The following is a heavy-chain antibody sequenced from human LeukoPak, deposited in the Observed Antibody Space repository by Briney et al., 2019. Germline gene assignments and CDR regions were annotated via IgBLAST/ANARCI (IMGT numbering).Heavy chain of an antibody. D-gene: IGHD4-23*01. V-gene: IGHV1-2*02. CDR3: ARPQQVVRWGFDP. CDR1: GYTFTGYS. Sequence: ASVKVSCKASGYTFTGYSMHWVRQAPGQGLEWMGWINPNSGSTNYAQKFQGRVTMTRDTSISTAYMELSRLRSDDTAVYYCARPQQVVRWGFDPWGQGTLVTVSS. J-gene: IGHJ5*02. CDR2: INPNSGST.